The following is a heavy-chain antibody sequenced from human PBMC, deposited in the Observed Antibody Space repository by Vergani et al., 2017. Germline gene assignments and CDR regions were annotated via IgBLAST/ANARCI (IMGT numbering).Heavy chain of an antibody. Sequence: QVQLQESGPGLVKPSETLSLTCTVSGGSISSYYWSWIRQPAGKGLEWIGRIYTSGSTNYNPSLKSRVTMSVDTSKNQFSLKLSSVTAADTAGYYCARARVAAAGTSYYYYYYMYVWGKGTTVTVSS. D-gene: IGHD6-13*01. CDR1: GGSISSYY. CDR3: ARARVAAAGTSYYYYYYMYV. CDR2: IYTSGST. V-gene: IGHV4-4*07. J-gene: IGHJ6*03.